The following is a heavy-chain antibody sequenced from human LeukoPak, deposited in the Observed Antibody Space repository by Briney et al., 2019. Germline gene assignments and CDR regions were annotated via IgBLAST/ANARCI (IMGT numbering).Heavy chain of an antibody. V-gene: IGHV4-34*01. J-gene: IGHJ5*02. Sequence: SETLSLTCAVYGGSFSGYYWSWIRQPPGKGLEWIGEINHSGSTNYNPSLKSRVTISVDTSKNQFSLKLSSVTAADTAVYYCARRSGSWYYGSGMRWFDPWGQGTLVTVSS. CDR2: INHSGST. CDR3: ARRSGSWYYGSGMRWFDP. D-gene: IGHD3-10*01. CDR1: GGSFSGYY.